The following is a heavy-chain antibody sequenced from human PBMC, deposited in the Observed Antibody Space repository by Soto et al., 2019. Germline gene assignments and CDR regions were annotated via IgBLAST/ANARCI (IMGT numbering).Heavy chain of an antibody. CDR1: GGSISSYY. V-gene: IGHV4-59*08. J-gene: IGHJ3*02. CDR2: IYYSGST. D-gene: IGHD2-15*01. CDR3: ARRGYCSGGSCYFLGAFDI. Sequence: QVQLQESGPGLVKPSETLSLTCTVSGGSISSYYWSWIRQPPGKGLEWIGYIYYSGSTNYNPSLKSRVTISVDTSKNQSSLKLSSVTAAYTAVYYCARRGYCSGGSCYFLGAFDIWGQGTMVTVSS.